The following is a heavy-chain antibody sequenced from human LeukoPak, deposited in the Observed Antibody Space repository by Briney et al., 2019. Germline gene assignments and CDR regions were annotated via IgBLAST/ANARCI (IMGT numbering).Heavy chain of an antibody. CDR1: GDSFSSYH. D-gene: IGHD3-16*01. CDR2: ISSSGST. CDR3: ARVGRGDHTWGSYSCDH. J-gene: IGHJ1*01. Sequence: SETLSLTCTVSVSGDSFSSYHWSWLRQPPGKGLEWIGYISSSGSTSYNTSLKSRVTISVDTSKNQFSLKLSSVTAAATAVYYCARVGRGDHTWGSYSCDHWGQGTLVSVSS. V-gene: IGHV4-59*01.